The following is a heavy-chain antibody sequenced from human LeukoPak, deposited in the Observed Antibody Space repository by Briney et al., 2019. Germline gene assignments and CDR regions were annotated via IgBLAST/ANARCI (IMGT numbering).Heavy chain of an antibody. D-gene: IGHD3-10*01. CDR1: GFTFLNYA. J-gene: IGHJ4*02. Sequence: GGSLRLSCAASGFTFLNYAMSWVRQAPGKGLEWVSAISGSGGSTYYADSVKGRFTISRDNSKNTLYLQMNSLRAEDTAVYYCAKWLGGWFLSSMYYFDYWGQGTLVTVSS. V-gene: IGHV3-23*01. CDR3: AKWLGGWFLSSMYYFDY. CDR2: ISGSGGST.